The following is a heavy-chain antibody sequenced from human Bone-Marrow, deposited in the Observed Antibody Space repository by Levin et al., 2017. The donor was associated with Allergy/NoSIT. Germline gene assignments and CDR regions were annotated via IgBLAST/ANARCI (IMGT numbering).Heavy chain of an antibody. J-gene: IGHJ6*02. V-gene: IGHV4-59*01. Sequence: SQTLSLTCTVSGGSISGYYWSWIRQPPGKGLEWIGYMYNSGSTKYTPSLKSRFTISVDTSKNQFPLKLNSVTAAEAAVDDCARDRTIAASGQTYYYGMDVWGQGTTVTVSS. CDR3: ARDRTIAASGQTYYYGMDV. CDR1: GGSISGYY. D-gene: IGHD6-13*01. CDR2: MYNSGST.